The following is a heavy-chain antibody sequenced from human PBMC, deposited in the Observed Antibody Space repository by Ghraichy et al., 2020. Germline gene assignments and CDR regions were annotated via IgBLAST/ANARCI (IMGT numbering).Heavy chain of an antibody. J-gene: IGHJ2*01. CDR1: GGSIISGGYY. Sequence: SQTLSLTCTVSGGSIISGGYYWSWIRQHPGNGLEWIAYIYYSGSTYYNPSLKSRVTISVDTSNQFSLKLSSVTAADSAVYYCASRTYGDYGTDWYFDLWGRGTLVTVSS. V-gene: IGHV4-31*03. CDR3: ASRTYGDYGTDWYFDL. CDR2: IYYSGST. D-gene: IGHD4-17*01.